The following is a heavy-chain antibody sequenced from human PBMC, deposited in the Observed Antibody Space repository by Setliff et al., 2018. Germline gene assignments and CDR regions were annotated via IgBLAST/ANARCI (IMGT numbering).Heavy chain of an antibody. V-gene: IGHV1-69*13. D-gene: IGHD4-4*01. CDR3: ARDTHINYNNPQVGWFDP. CDR1: GYSFTSYD. Sequence: SVKVSCKASGYSFTSYDINLVRLAAGQGLDWMGWVSPIDDGKPGYAQKFQDRVASSADESTSTAYMELRSLRSEDTAIYYCARDTHINYNNPQVGWFDPLGQGTQVTVSS. CDR2: VSPIDDGKP. J-gene: IGHJ5*02.